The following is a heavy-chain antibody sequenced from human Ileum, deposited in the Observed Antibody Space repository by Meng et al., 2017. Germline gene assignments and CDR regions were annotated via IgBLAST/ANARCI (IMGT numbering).Heavy chain of an antibody. Sequence: GESLKISCAASGFTFSNHWMHWVRQIPGKELVWVSRINSDGSLTSYADSVKGRFTISRDNARNTLYLQMTSLRAEDTAVYYCARDVVVGQTTRAPFDYWGQGTRVTCSS. D-gene: IGHD3-22*01. CDR3: ARDVVVGQTTRAPFDY. CDR1: GFTFSNHW. V-gene: IGHV3-74*01. CDR2: INSDGSLT. J-gene: IGHJ4*02.